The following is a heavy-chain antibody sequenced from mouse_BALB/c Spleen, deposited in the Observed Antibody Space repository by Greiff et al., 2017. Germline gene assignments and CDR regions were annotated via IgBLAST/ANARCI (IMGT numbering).Heavy chain of an antibody. Sequence: QVQLQQSGPGLVQPSQSLSITCTVSGFSLTSYGVHWVRQSPGKGLEWLGVIWSGGSTDYNAAFISRLSISKDNSKSQVFFKMNSLQADDTAIYYCATLAYYSYWGQGTLVTVSA. J-gene: IGHJ3*01. D-gene: IGHD2-12*01. CDR1: GFSLTSYG. CDR3: ATLAYYSY. V-gene: IGHV2-4-1*01. CDR2: IWSGGST.